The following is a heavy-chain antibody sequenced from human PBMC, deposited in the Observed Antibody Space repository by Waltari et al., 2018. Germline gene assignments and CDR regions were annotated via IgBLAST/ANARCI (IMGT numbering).Heavy chain of an antibody. CDR1: GFTFSSYA. J-gene: IGHJ6*02. V-gene: IGHV3-23*01. CDR2: ISGSGGST. Sequence: EVQLLESGGGLVQPGGSLRLSCAASGFTFSSYAMSWVRQAPGKGLEWVSAISGSGGSTYYADSVKGRFTISRDNSKNTLYLQMNSLRAEDTAVYYCARLIAVAGNTRGGDYYYGMDVWGQGTTVTVSS. CDR3: ARLIAVAGNTRGGDYYYGMDV. D-gene: IGHD6-19*01.